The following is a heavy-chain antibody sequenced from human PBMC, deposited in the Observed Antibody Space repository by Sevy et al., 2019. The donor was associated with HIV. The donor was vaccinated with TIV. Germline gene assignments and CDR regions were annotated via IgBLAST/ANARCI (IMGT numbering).Heavy chain of an antibody. D-gene: IGHD1-26*01. CDR1: GFTFYNYA. Sequence: GGSLRLSCATSGFTFYNYAMSWFRQAPGKGLEWIGFIRTTVNGGTAEYAASVEGRFTISRYDSRSIAYLQMNNLKTEETAVYYCTRVGMDLDAFDIWGKGTMFTVSS. CDR3: TRVGMDLDAFDI. J-gene: IGHJ3*02. CDR2: IRTTVNGGTA. V-gene: IGHV3-49*03.